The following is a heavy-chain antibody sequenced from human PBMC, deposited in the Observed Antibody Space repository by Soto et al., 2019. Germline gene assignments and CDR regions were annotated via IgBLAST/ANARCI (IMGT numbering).Heavy chain of an antibody. J-gene: IGHJ6*02. CDR3: APLTVSLSGPYGIHV. CDR2: MFYSGLT. CDR1: GYSVSSSDYY. D-gene: IGHD2-15*01. Sequence: SETLSLTCSVSGYSVSSSDYYWAWIRQPPGKGLEWIGSMFYSGLTYYNPSLKSRVTLSVDTSKNQFSVRLNSVTATDTAVYYCAPLTVSLSGPYGIHVWGQGTTVTVSS. V-gene: IGHV4-39*01.